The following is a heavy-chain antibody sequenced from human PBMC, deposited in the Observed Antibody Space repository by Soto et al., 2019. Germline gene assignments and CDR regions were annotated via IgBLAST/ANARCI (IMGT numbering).Heavy chain of an antibody. V-gene: IGHV3-49*05. J-gene: IGHJ4*02. CDR3: TRGARDGYGPPFDY. CDR2: ITSKAYGGTA. Sequence: EVQLVESGGDLVKPGRSLRLSCVGSGFTFADYAVTWFRQAPGKGLEWVGFITSKAYGGTAEYAASVKGRFTISRDDSKSIAYLQINSLKTEDTAVYYCTRGARDGYGPPFDYGGQGTLVTVSS. D-gene: IGHD5-12*01. CDR1: GFTFADYA.